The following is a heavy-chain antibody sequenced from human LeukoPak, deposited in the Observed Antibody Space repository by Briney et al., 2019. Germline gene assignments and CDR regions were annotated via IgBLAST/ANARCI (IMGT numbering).Heavy chain of an antibody. D-gene: IGHD3-3*01. V-gene: IGHV4-34*01. CDR3: ARGYTYYDFWSGHKTRYYFDY. J-gene: IGHJ4*02. CDR1: GGSFSGYY. CDR2: INHSGST. Sequence: PSETLSLTCAVYGGSFSGYYWSWIRQPPGKGLEWIGEINHSGSTNYNPSLKSRVTVSVDTSKNQFSLKLSSVTAADTAVYYCARGYTYYDFWSGHKTRYYFDYWGQGTPVTVSS.